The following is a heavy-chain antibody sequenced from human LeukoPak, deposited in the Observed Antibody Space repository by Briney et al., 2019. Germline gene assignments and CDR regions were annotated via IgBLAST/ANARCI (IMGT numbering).Heavy chain of an antibody. V-gene: IGHV1-18*01. D-gene: IGHD3-22*01. CDR3: ARDLWNFYDDSGYNRDFDS. J-gene: IGHJ5*01. CDR1: TSR. CDR2: IGTYGGDT. Sequence: ASVKVSCKATSRISWVRQAPGQGLEWTGWIGTYGGDTYYAQKFQGRITVTIDTSTSTVYMELRNLRSDDTAVYYCARDLWNFYDDSGYNRDFDSWGQGTLVTVSS.